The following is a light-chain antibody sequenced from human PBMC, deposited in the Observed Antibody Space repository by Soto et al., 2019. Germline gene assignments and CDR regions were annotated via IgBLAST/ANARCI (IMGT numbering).Light chain of an antibody. CDR2: GAS. CDR1: QSLGGN. J-gene: IGKJ5*01. V-gene: IGKV3-15*01. Sequence: EIVMTQSPATLAVSPGDTATLSCRASQSLGGNLAWYQQKPGQAPRLLIYGASTRATGVPARFSGSGSGTDFTLTISSLEPEDSAVYYCQQRNIWPPVTFGQGTRLEIK. CDR3: QQRNIWPPVT.